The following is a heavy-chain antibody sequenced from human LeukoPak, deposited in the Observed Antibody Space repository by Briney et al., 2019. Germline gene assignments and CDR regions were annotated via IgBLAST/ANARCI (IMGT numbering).Heavy chain of an antibody. V-gene: IGHV3-48*01. D-gene: IGHD6-13*01. CDR2: ISGSANTI. CDR3: ARKRAVAGIYYIDF. CDR1: GFTFSTHG. Sequence: PGGSLRLSCVPSGFTFSTHGMNWARQAPGKGLEWLSYISGSANTIYYSDSVKGRFTISRDNAKNSLYLQMTSLRAEDTAVYYCARKRAVAGIYYIDFWGQGTLLTVSS. J-gene: IGHJ4*02.